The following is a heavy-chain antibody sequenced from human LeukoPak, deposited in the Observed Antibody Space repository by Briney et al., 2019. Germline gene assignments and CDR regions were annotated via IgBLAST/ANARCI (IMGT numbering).Heavy chain of an antibody. Sequence: PSETLSLTCTVSGGSISSSSYYWGWIRQPPGKGLEWIGSIYYSGSTYYNPSLKSRVTISVDTSKNQFSLRLSSVTAADTAVYYCASLSTVTTYVDYWGQGTLVTVSS. J-gene: IGHJ4*02. CDR1: GGSISSSSYY. CDR3: ASLSTVTTYVDY. D-gene: IGHD4-17*01. V-gene: IGHV4-39*01. CDR2: IYYSGST.